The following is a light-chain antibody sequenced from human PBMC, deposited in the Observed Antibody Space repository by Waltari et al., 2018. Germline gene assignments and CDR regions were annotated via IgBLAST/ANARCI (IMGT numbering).Light chain of an antibody. Sequence: DIVMTQSPDSLAVSLGERATINCKSSQSILYSSNNKNYLAWYQQKPGQPPKLLIYWASTRESGVPDRFSGSGSGTDFTLTISSLQAEDVAVYYCQQYYRTPVTFGLGTKVDIK. J-gene: IGKJ3*01. CDR1: QSILYSSNNKNY. CDR2: WAS. V-gene: IGKV4-1*01. CDR3: QQYYRTPVT.